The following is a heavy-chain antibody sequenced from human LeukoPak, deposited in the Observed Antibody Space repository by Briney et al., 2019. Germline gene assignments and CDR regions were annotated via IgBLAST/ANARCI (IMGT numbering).Heavy chain of an antibody. J-gene: IGHJ4*02. D-gene: IGHD3-3*01. CDR2: FDPEDGET. CDR1: GYTLTELS. Sequence: ASVKVSCKVSGYTLTELSMHWVRQAPGKGLEWMGGFDPEDGETIYAQKFQGRVTITEDTSTDTAYMELSSLRSEDTAVYYCATVAITIFGVVEYYFDYWGQGTLVTVSS. V-gene: IGHV1-24*01. CDR3: ATVAITIFGVVEYYFDY.